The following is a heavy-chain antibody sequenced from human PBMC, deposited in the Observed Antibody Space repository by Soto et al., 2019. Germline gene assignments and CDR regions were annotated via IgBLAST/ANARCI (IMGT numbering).Heavy chain of an antibody. CDR3: ARGQGVTIFGVVIRKVGFDY. CDR2: INHSGST. J-gene: IGHJ4*02. Sequence: SETLSLTCAVYGGSFSGYYWSWIRQPPGKGLEWIGEINHSGSTNYNPSLKSRVTISVDTSKNQFSLKLSSVTAADTAVYYCARGQGVTIFGVVIRKVGFDYWGQGTLVTVSS. V-gene: IGHV4-34*01. CDR1: GGSFSGYY. D-gene: IGHD3-3*01.